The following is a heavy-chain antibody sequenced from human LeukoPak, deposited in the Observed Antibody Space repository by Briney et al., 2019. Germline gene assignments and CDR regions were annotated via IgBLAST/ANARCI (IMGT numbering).Heavy chain of an antibody. Sequence: GESLKISCKGSGYSFTNYWIGWVRQMPGKGLEWMGIIYPGDSAGDSDTRYSPSFRGQVTISADKSISTAYLQWSSLKASDTAMYYCARSKQLWNTIDYWGQGTLVTVSS. CDR1: GYSFTNYW. V-gene: IGHV5-51*01. CDR2: IYPGDSAGDSDT. J-gene: IGHJ4*02. CDR3: ARSKQLWNTIDY. D-gene: IGHD5-18*01.